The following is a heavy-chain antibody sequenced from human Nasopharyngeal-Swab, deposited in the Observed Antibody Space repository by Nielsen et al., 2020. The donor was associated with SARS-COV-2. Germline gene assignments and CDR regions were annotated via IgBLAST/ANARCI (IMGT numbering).Heavy chain of an antibody. Sequence: ASVKVSCKASGYTFTGYYMHWVRQAPGQGLEWMGRINPNSGGTNYAQKFQGRVTMTRDTSISTAYMELSGLRSDDTAVYYCARGPDSSGYNYYYYYMDVWGKGTTVTVSS. D-gene: IGHD3-22*01. CDR2: INPNSGGT. J-gene: IGHJ6*03. V-gene: IGHV1-2*06. CDR3: ARGPDSSGYNYYYYYMDV. CDR1: GYTFTGYY.